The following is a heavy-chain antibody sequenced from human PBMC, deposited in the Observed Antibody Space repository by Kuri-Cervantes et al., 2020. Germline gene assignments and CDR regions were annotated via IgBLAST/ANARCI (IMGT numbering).Heavy chain of an antibody. Sequence: ASVKVSCKASGYTFTRYAMHWVRQAPGQRLEWMGWINAGNGNTKYSQKFQGRVTITRDTSASTAYMELSSLRSEDTAVYYCARGDYYGSGSYTVGYWGQGTLVTVSS. V-gene: IGHV1-3*01. CDR1: GYTFTRYA. CDR3: ARGDYYGSGSYTVGY. CDR2: INAGNGNT. J-gene: IGHJ4*02. D-gene: IGHD3-10*01.